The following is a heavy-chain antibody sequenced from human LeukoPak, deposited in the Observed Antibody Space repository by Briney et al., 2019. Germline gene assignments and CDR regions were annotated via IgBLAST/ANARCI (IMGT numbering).Heavy chain of an antibody. V-gene: IGHV4-30-4*01. CDR3: ARFPSYDSSGPWP. CDR1: GGSISSGDYY. D-gene: IGHD3-22*01. J-gene: IGHJ5*02. CDR2: IYYSGST. Sequence: SETLSLTCTVSGGSISSGDYYWSWIRQPPGKGLEWIGYIYYSGSTYYNPSPKSRVTISVDTSKNQFSLKLSSVTAADTAVYYCARFPSYDSSGPWPWGQGTLVTVSS.